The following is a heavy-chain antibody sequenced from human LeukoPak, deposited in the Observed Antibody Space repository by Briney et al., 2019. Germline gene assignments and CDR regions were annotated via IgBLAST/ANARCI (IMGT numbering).Heavy chain of an antibody. J-gene: IGHJ6*04. CDR2: IYSGGST. V-gene: IGHV3-53*01. D-gene: IGHD3-10*01. CDR1: GFTVSSNY. CDR3: ARATPEWFGEFYYYGMDV. Sequence: GGSLRLSCAASGFTVSSNYMSWVRQAPGKGLEWVSVIYSGGSTYYADSVKGRFTISRDNSKNTLYLQMNSLRAEDTVVYYCARATPEWFGEFYYYGMDVWGKGTTVTVSS.